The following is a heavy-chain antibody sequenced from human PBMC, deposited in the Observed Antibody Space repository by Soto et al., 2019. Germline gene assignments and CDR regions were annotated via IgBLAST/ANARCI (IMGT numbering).Heavy chain of an antibody. CDR1: GFTFSSYA. D-gene: IGHD2-2*01. V-gene: IGHV3-23*01. CDR2: ISGSGGST. J-gene: IGHJ6*02. Sequence: GESLKISCAASGFTFSSYAMSWVRQAPGKGLEWASAISGSGGSTYYADSVKGRFTISRDNSKNTLYLQMNSLRAEDTAVYYCARYQLKGMDVWGQGTTVTVSS. CDR3: ARYQLKGMDV.